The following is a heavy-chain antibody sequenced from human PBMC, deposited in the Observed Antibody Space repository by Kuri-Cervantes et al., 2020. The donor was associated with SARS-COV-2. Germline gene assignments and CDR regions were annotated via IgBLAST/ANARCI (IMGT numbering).Heavy chain of an antibody. J-gene: IGHJ3*02. V-gene: IGHV4-39*02. CDR3: ARDAEVVIMAFDI. D-gene: IGHD3-3*01. CDR2: IYYSGST. Sequence: SETLSLTCTVSGGSISSSSYYWGWIRQPPGKGLEWIGSIYYSGSTYYNPSLKSRVTISVDTSKNQFSLQLNSVTPEDTAVYYCARDAEVVIMAFDIWGQGTMVTVSS. CDR1: GGSISSSSYY.